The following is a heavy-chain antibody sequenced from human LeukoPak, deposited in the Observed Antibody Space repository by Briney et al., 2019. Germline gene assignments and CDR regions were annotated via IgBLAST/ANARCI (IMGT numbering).Heavy chain of an antibody. CDR3: AKSRSSSVSCYNY. CDR2: INSDGSST. CDR1: GFTFSSYG. V-gene: IGHV3-74*01. J-gene: IGHJ4*02. D-gene: IGHD2-2*02. Sequence: PGRPLRLSCAASGFTFSSYGMHWVRQAPGKGLVWVSRINSDGSSTSYADSVKGRFTISRDNSKNTLFLQMNSLRADDTAVYYCAKSRSSSVSCYNYWGQGTLVTVSS.